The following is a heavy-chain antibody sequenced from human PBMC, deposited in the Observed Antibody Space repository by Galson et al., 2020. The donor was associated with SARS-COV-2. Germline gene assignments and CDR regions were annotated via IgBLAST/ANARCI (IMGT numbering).Heavy chain of an antibody. CDR3: ARGPSPPVRGVLGS. J-gene: IGHJ5*02. CDR2: INSDGSST. V-gene: IGHV3-74*01. Sequence: GASLKILCAAPGFTFSSYWKHWVRQAPGKGLVWVSRINSDGSSTDYADSVKGRFTISRDNAKNTLFLQMNSLRAEDTAVYSCARGPSPPVRGVLGSWGQGTLVTVSS. D-gene: IGHD3-10*01. CDR1: GFTFSSYW.